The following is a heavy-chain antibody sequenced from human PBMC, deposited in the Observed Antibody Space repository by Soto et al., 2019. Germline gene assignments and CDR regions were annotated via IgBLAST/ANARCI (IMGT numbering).Heavy chain of an antibody. CDR2: ISSSSSTI. Sequence: GGSLRLSCAASGFTFSSYSMNWVRQAPGKGLEWVSYISSSSSTIYYADSVKGRFTISRDNAKNSLYLQMNSLRAEDTAVYYCARDALRLSDYWGQGTLVTVSS. J-gene: IGHJ4*02. V-gene: IGHV3-48*01. D-gene: IGHD3-16*02. CDR1: GFTFSSYS. CDR3: ARDALRLSDY.